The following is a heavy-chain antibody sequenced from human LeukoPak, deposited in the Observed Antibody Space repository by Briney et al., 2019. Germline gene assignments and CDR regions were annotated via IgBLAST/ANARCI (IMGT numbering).Heavy chain of an antibody. CDR1: GYTFTGYY. J-gene: IGHJ5*02. CDR3: ARDKAPLRYFDWSPYNWFDP. CDR2: INPNSGGT. V-gene: IGHV1-2*02. D-gene: IGHD3-9*01. Sequence: ASVKVSCKASGYTFTGYYMHWVRQAPGQGLEWMGWINPNSGGTNYAQKFQGRVTMTRDTSISTAYMELSRLRSDDTAVYYCARDKAPLRYFDWSPYNWFDPWGQGTLVTVSS.